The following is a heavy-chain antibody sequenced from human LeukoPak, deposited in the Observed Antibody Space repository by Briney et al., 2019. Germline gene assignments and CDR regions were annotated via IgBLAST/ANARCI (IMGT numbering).Heavy chain of an antibody. CDR1: GGTFSSYA. CDR2: IIPIFGIA. V-gene: IGHV1-69*04. CDR3: ARDWGVVVVAATGNWFDP. Sequence: ASVKVSCKASGGTFSSYAISWVRQAPGQGLEWMGRIIPIFGIANYAQKFQGRVTITADKSTSTAHMELSSLRSEDTAVYYCARDWGVVVVAATGNWFDPWGQGTPVTVSS. D-gene: IGHD2-15*01. J-gene: IGHJ5*02.